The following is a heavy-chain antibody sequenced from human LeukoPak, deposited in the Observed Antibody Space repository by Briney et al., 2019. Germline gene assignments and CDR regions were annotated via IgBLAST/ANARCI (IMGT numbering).Heavy chain of an antibody. CDR3: ARVSGWADY. D-gene: IGHD6-19*01. J-gene: IGHJ4*02. Sequence: SETLSLTCAVYGGSFSGYYWSWIRQPPGKGLEWIGEINHSGSTNYNPSLKSRVTISVDKSKNQFSLKLSSVTAADTAVYYCARVSGWADYWGQGTLVTVSS. CDR2: INHSGST. V-gene: IGHV4-34*01. CDR1: GGSFSGYY.